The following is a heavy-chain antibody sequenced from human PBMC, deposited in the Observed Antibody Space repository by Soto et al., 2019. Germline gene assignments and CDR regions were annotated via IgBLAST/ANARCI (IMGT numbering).Heavy chain of an antibody. D-gene: IGHD6-19*01. J-gene: IGHJ4*02. Sequence: GGSKIVSSVAAGFPISNESSASVRPGPGKGLEWVSGISGSGGTTYYADSVKGRFTISRDNSKDTLHQQMNSLRAEDTAVYYCAKTPRQWLVYFDYWGQGALVTVSS. V-gene: IGHV3-23*01. CDR3: AKTPRQWLVYFDY. CDR2: ISGSGGTT. CDR1: GFPISNES.